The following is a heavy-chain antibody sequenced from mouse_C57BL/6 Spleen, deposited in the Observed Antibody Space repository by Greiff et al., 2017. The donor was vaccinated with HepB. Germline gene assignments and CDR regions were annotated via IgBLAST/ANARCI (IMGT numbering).Heavy chain of an antibody. CDR2: IYPGSGNT. J-gene: IGHJ1*03. V-gene: IGHV1-66*01. CDR3: ARYGSSHWCVDV. D-gene: IGHD1-1*01. Sequence: VKLMESGPELVKPGASVKISCKASGYSFTSYYIHWVKQRPGQGLEWIGWIYPGSGNTKYNEKFKGKATLTADTSSSTAYMQLSSLTSEDSAVYYCARYGSSHWCVDVWGTGTTVTVSS. CDR1: GYSFTSYY.